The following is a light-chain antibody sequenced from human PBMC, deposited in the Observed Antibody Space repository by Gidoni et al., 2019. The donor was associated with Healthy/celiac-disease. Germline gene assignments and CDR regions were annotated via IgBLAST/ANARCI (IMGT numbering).Light chain of an antibody. Sequence: DIQMTQSPSSLSASVGDRVTITCRASQSISSYLNWYQQKPGKAPKLLIYAASSLQSGVPSRFSGSGSGTDFTLTISSLQPEDFATYYCQQSYSTPPMCRFGQGTKLEIK. V-gene: IGKV1-39*01. CDR3: QQSYSTPPMCR. CDR1: QSISSY. J-gene: IGKJ2*04. CDR2: AAS.